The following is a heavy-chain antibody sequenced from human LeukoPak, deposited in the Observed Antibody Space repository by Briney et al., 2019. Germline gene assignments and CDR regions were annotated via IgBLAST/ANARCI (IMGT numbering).Heavy chain of an antibody. CDR1: GGSFSGYY. Sequence: PSETLSLTCAVYGGSFSGYYWSWIRQPPGKGLEWIGEINHSGSTNYNPSLKSRVTISVDTSKNQFSLKLSSVTAADTAVYYCARGSICFGDWGQGTLVTVSS. J-gene: IGHJ4*02. V-gene: IGHV4-34*01. CDR3: ARGSICFGD. CDR2: INHSGST. D-gene: IGHD3-10*01.